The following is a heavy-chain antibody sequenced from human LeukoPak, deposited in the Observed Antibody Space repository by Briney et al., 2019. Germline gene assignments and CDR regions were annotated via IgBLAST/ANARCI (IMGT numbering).Heavy chain of an antibody. J-gene: IGHJ4*02. V-gene: IGHV3-21*01. Sequence: GGSLRLSCEASGFTFSRYSLTWVRQAPGKGLEWVSSISSSSSYIYYADSVKGRFTISRDNAKNSLYLQMNSLRAEDTALYYCARQADTAMLIWSFTDYWGQGTLVTVSS. D-gene: IGHD5-18*01. CDR3: ARQADTAMLIWSFTDY. CDR1: GFTFSRYS. CDR2: ISSSSSYI.